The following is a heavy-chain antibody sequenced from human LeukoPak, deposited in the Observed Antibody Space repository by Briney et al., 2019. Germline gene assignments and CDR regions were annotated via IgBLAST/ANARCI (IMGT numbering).Heavy chain of an antibody. Sequence: ASVKVSCTASGYTFTSYGISWVRQAPGQGLEWMGWISAYNGNTNYAQTLQGRVTMTTDTSTSTAYMELRSLRSDDTAVYYCARHRSPTSSSFFDSWGQGTLVSVSS. CDR2: ISAYNGNT. CDR3: ARHRSPTSSSFFDS. D-gene: IGHD6-6*01. V-gene: IGHV1-18*01. CDR1: GYTFTSYG. J-gene: IGHJ5*01.